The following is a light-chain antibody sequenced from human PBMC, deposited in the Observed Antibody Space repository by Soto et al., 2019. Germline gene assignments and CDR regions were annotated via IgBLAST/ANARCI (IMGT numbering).Light chain of an antibody. CDR3: LLSHNAARV. J-gene: IGLJ2*01. CDR1: TGAVTSNHH. V-gene: IGLV7-46*01. Sequence: QAVVTQEPSLTVSPGGTVTLTCGSSTGAVTSNHHPYWFQQKAGQAPRTLIYDTSNKHTWTPARFSGSLLGDKAALTLSGAQPDDEAHYYSLLSHNAARVFGGGTQLTVL. CDR2: DTS.